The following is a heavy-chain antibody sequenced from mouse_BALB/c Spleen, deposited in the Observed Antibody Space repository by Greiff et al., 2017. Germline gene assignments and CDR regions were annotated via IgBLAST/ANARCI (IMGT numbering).Heavy chain of an antibody. D-gene: IGHD4-1*01. CDR3: ARPNWDSYYAMDY. CDR1: GYNFTSYW. CDR2: IYPGSGST. Sequence: QVQLQQPGAELVKPGTSVKLSCKASGYNFTSYWINWVKLRPGQGLEWIGDIYPGSGSTNYNEKFKSKATLTVDTSSSTAYMQLSSLASEDSALYYCARPNWDSYYAMDYWGQGTSVTVSS. V-gene: IGHV1-55*01. J-gene: IGHJ4*01.